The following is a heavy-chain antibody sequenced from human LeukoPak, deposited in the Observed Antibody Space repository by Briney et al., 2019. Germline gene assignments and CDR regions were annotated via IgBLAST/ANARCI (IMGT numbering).Heavy chain of an antibody. CDR1: GFTFSIAW. CDR3: TSDRKSPLDQ. CDR2: SKSKTEGGTT. V-gene: IGHV3-15*01. Sequence: GASLRLSCAASGFTFSIAWMSWVRQVPGKGLEWVGRSKSKTEGGTTDYAAPVKGRFTISRDDSKNTLYLQMNSLKIEGTAVYYCTSDRKSPLDQWGQGTLVTVSS. J-gene: IGHJ4*02.